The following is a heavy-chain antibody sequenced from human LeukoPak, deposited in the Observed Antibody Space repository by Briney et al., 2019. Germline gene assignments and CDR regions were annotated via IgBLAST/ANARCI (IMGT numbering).Heavy chain of an antibody. CDR3: AKVRSSGSYYLTDAFDI. V-gene: IGHV3-23*01. J-gene: IGHJ3*02. D-gene: IGHD1-26*01. CDR1: GFTFSSYA. CDR2: ISGSGGST. Sequence: AGGSLRLSCAASGFTFSSYAMSWVRQAPGKGLEWVSAISGSGGSTYYADSVKGRFTISRDNSKNTLYLQMNSLRAEDTAVYYCAKVRSSGSYYLTDAFDIWGQGTMVTVSS.